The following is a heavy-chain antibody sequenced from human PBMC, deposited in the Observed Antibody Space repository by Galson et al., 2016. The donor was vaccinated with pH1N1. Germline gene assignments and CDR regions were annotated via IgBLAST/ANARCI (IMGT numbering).Heavy chain of an antibody. CDR1: GFTFGTHA. CDR2: ISGRGGSR. CDR3: AKEGQWYRGNWFDT. V-gene: IGHV3-23*01. D-gene: IGHD1-1*01. Sequence: SLILSCAASGFTFGTHAMTWVRQAPGKGLQWVAVISGRGGSREYADSVKGRFTISRDNSKNTLYLQMNSVRVGDTGMYYCAKEGQWYRGNWFDTWGQGTLVTVSA. J-gene: IGHJ5*02.